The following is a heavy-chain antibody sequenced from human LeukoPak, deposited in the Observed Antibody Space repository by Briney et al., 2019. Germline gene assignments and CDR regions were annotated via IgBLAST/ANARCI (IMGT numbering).Heavy chain of an antibody. CDR3: SNGDV. CDR1: GFTFSSYA. V-gene: IGHV3-23*01. J-gene: IGHJ6*04. Sequence: GGSLRLSCAASGFTFSSYAMSWVRQAPGKGLEWVSTVSGNGGITYYADSMKGRFTISRDNSKNTLHLQMNSLRTEDTAVYYCSNGDVWGKGTTVIVSS. CDR2: VSGNGGIT.